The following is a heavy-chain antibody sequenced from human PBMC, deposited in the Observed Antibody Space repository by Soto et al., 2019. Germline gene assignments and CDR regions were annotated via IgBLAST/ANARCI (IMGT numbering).Heavy chain of an antibody. D-gene: IGHD3-22*01. Sequence: QAQLVQCGAEVKKPESSVRVPCKASGGTFNSYAITWVRHAPGQGLEWMGGTIPMFGTTNYAEKFQGRVTITADESTNTAYMELSSLRSEDMAVYYCTRCGIRYHSIGYYLGIDGMDVWGQGTTVIVSS. CDR1: GGTFNSYA. CDR3: TRCGIRYHSIGYYLGIDGMDV. V-gene: IGHV1-69*12. CDR2: TIPMFGTT. J-gene: IGHJ6*02.